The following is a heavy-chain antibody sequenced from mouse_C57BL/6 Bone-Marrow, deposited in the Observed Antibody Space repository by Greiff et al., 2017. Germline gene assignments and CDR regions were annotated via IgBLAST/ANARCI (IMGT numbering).Heavy chain of an antibody. D-gene: IGHD3-2*02. CDR2: ISGGGGNT. Sequence: EVQLVESGGGLVKPGGSLKLSCAASGFTFSSYTMSWVRQTPEKRLEWVATISGGGGNTYYPDSVKGRFTISRDNAKNTLYLQMSSLRSEDTALYYCARRKDSSGPGYFDYWGQGTTLTVSS. J-gene: IGHJ2*01. CDR3: ARRKDSSGPGYFDY. V-gene: IGHV5-9*01. CDR1: GFTFSSYT.